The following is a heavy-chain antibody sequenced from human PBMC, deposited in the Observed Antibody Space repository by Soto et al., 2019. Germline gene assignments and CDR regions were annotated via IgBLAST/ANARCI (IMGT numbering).Heavy chain of an antibody. CDR1: GFTFSSYD. CDR2: IGTAGDP. D-gene: IGHD2-2*01. CDR3: ARGASTNYYYGMDV. J-gene: IGHJ6*02. V-gene: IGHV3-13*05. Sequence: PGGSLRLSCASSGFTFSSYDMHWVRQATGKGLEWVSAIGTAGDPYYPGSVKGRFTISRENAKNSLYLQMNGLRAGDTAVYYCARGASTNYYYGMDVWGQGTTVTV.